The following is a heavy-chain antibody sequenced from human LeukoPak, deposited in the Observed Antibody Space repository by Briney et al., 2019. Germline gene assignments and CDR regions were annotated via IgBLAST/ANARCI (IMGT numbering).Heavy chain of an antibody. D-gene: IGHD1-26*01. CDR2: IIPILGIA. J-gene: IGHJ6*02. CDR3: ARSYSGRGYYYYGMDV. Sequence: SVKVSCKASGGTFSSYAISWVRQAPGQGLEWMGRIIPILGIANYAQKFQGRVTITADKSTSTAYMELSSLRSEDTAVYYYARSYSGRGYYYYGMDVWGQGTTVTVSS. V-gene: IGHV1-69*04. CDR1: GGTFSSYA.